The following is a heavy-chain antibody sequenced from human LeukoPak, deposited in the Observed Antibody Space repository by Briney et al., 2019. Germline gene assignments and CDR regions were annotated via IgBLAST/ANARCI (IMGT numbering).Heavy chain of an antibody. CDR1: GFTFSSYW. J-gene: IGHJ6*03. CDR2: INSDGSST. D-gene: IGHD1-7*01. Sequence: PGGSLRLSCAASGFTFSSYWMHWVRQAPGKGLVWVSRINSDGSSTSYADSVKGRFTISRDNAKNTLYLQMNSLRAEDTAVYYCARDPEYNWNYVGYYYYYMDVWGKGTTVTISS. CDR3: ARDPEYNWNYVGYYYYYMDV. V-gene: IGHV3-74*01.